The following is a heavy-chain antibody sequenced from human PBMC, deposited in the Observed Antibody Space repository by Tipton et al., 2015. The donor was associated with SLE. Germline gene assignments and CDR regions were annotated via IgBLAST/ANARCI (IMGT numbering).Heavy chain of an antibody. Sequence: TLSLTCTVSGDSINSYYWSWIRQPPGEGLEWIGYIYYREGTNYSPSLKSRVTISLDASKNQLSLKLNSVTAADTAVYYCARHGPHYYYDSSGYVFFEYWGQGTLVTVSS. CDR1: GDSINSYY. CDR3: ARHGPHYYYDSSGYVFFEY. V-gene: IGHV4-59*08. D-gene: IGHD3-22*01. CDR2: IYYREGT. J-gene: IGHJ4*02.